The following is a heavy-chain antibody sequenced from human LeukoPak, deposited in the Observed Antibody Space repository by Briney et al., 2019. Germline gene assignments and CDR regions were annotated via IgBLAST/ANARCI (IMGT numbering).Heavy chain of an antibody. J-gene: IGHJ6*03. D-gene: IGHD2-2*01. CDR2: MNPNNGNT. V-gene: IGHV1-8*03. CDR1: GGTFSSYA. Sequence: GASVKVSCKASGGTFSSYAISWVRQATGQGLEWMGWMNPNNGNTGYTQKFQGRLTITRDTSIGTAYMELSSLRSEDTAVYYCARRARDCSRTSCFNYYYYTDVWGKGTTVTVSS. CDR3: ARRARDCSRTSCFNYYYYTDV.